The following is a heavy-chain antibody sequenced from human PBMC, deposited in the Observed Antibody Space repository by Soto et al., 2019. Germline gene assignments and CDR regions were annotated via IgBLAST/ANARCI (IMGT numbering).Heavy chain of an antibody. Sequence: QVQLQESGPGLVKPSQTLSLTCTVSGGSISRSGYFWSWIRQHPGKGLEWIGYISDSGSTYYNPALKSRVSLSVDTSKNQSSLNLTSVTAADTAMYYCARSSRSYFDYWGQGTLVTVSS. CDR1: GGSISRSGYF. V-gene: IGHV4-31*03. J-gene: IGHJ4*02. CDR3: ARSSRSYFDY. CDR2: ISDSGST.